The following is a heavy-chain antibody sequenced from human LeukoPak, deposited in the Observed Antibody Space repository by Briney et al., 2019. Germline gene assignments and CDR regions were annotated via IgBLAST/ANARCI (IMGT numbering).Heavy chain of an antibody. V-gene: IGHV1-2*06. Sequence: GASVKVSCKASGYTFTGYYMHWVRQAPGQGLEWMGRINPNSGGTNFAQKFQGRVTMTRETSISTAYMELSRLRSDDTAVYYCARVSIAAAGTISGYYYYMDVWGKGTTVTVSS. CDR1: GYTFTGYY. CDR2: INPNSGGT. D-gene: IGHD6-13*01. J-gene: IGHJ6*03. CDR3: ARVSIAAAGTISGYYYYMDV.